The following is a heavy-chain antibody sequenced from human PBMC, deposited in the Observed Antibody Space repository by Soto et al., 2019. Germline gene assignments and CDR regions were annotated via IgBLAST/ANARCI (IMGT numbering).Heavy chain of an antibody. D-gene: IGHD4-17*01. J-gene: IGHJ6*02. CDR2: ISSSSSTI. V-gene: IGHV3-21*01. Sequence: EVQLVESGGGLVKPGGSLRLSCAASGFTFSSYSMNWVRQAPGKGLEWVSSISSSSSTIYYADSVKGRFTISRDNAKNSLYLQMNSLRAEDTAVYYCARGAYGDYVYYYYGMDVWGQGTTVTVSS. CDR3: ARGAYGDYVYYYYGMDV. CDR1: GFTFSSYS.